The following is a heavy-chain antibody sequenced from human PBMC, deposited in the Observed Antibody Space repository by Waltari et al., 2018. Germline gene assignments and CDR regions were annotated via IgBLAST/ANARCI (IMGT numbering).Heavy chain of an antibody. Sequence: QVQLQESGPGLVKPSETLSLTGTVSGDSISSYYWSWIRQPPGKGLEWIGYISYTGSTNYNPSLKSRVTFSVDTSKNQFSLKLSSATAADTAVYYCARALVTTRIYFDYWGLGTLVTVSS. CDR1: GDSISSYY. J-gene: IGHJ4*02. CDR2: ISYTGST. D-gene: IGHD5-12*01. CDR3: ARALVTTRIYFDY. V-gene: IGHV4-59*08.